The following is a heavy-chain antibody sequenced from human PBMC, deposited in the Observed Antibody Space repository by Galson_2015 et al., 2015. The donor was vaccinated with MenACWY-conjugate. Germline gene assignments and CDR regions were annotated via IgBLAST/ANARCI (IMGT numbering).Heavy chain of an antibody. V-gene: IGHV1-69*04. D-gene: IGHD1-7*01. Sequence: SVKVSCKASGGTFTKYAISWVRQAPGQGLEWMGRIIPILNIVNYAQKFQGRVTITADESTSTASMELSSLGSDDTAVYYCARDYEDNSENYFGPTRWFDPWGQGTLVTVSS. CDR3: ARDYEDNSENYFGPTRWFDP. CDR2: IIPILNIV. CDR1: GGTFTKYA. J-gene: IGHJ5*02.